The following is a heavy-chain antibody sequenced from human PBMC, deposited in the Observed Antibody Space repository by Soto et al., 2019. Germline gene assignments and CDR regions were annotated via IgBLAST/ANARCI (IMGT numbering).Heavy chain of an antibody. D-gene: IGHD2-15*01. CDR3: AALEDIFAY. CDR1: GFTFSSYG. V-gene: IGHV3-30*03. Sequence: QVQLVESGGGVVQPGRSLRLSCAASGFTFSSYGMHWVRQAPGKGLEWVAVISYDGSNKYYADSVKGRFTISRDNSKNTLYLQMNSLRAEDTAVYYCAALEDIFAYWGQGTLVTVSS. J-gene: IGHJ4*02. CDR2: ISYDGSNK.